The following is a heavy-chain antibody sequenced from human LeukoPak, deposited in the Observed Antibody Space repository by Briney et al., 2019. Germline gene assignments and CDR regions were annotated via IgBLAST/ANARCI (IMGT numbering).Heavy chain of an antibody. D-gene: IGHD3-22*01. CDR2: ISSSSSYI. CDR1: GFTFSSYS. V-gene: IGHV3-21*01. CDR3: ARDPSSPSSGWHQAAFDI. J-gene: IGHJ3*02. Sequence: GGSLRLSCAASGFTFSSYSMNWVRQAPGMGLEWVSSISSSSSYIYYADSVKGRFTISRDNAKNSLYLQMNSLRAEDTAVYYCARDPSSPSSGWHQAAFDIWGQGTMVTVSS.